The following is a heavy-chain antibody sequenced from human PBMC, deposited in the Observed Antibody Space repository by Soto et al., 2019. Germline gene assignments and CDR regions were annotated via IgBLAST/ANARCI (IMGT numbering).Heavy chain of an antibody. V-gene: IGHV4-4*07. CDR1: GGSTSGYH. CDR2: FYSSESI. J-gene: IGHJ3*02. CDR3: VRDSSGMAPDGFDI. Sequence: PSETLSLTCSVSGGSTSGYHWNWIRQPAGKGLEWIGRFYSSESINYNPSLKSRVTMSVETSKNQFSLQMRSVSVADTAVYYRVRDSSGMAPDGFDIWGQGTMVTVSS. D-gene: IGHD3-22*01.